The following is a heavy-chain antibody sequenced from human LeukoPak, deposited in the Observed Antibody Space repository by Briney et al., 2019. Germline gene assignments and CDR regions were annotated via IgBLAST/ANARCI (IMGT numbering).Heavy chain of an antibody. CDR3: ARDTVNQIIQF. CDR1: GYSISSGYY. D-gene: IGHD4-11*01. V-gene: IGHV4-38-2*02. Sequence: SETLSLTCTVSGYSISSGYYWGWIRQPPGKGLEWIGSIYHSGSTYYNPSLKSRVTISVDTSKNQFSLKLSSVTAADTAVYYCARDTVNQIIQFWGQGTLVTVSS. J-gene: IGHJ4*02. CDR2: IYHSGST.